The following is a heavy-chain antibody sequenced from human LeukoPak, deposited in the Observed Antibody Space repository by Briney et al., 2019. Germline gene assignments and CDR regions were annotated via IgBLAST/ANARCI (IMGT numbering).Heavy chain of an antibody. CDR1: GYTLTELS. D-gene: IGHD3-22*01. CDR3: ARDSNYYDSSGYGH. Sequence: ASVKVSCKVSGYTLTELSMHWVRQAPGKGLEWMGGFDPEDGETIYAQKFQGRVTMTEDTSTDTAYMELRSLRSDDTAVYYCARDSNYYDSSGYGHWGQGTLVTVSS. V-gene: IGHV1-24*01. CDR2: FDPEDGET. J-gene: IGHJ4*02.